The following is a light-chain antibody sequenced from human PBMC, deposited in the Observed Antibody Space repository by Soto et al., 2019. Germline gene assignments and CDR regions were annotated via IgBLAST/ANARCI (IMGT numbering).Light chain of an antibody. V-gene: IGKV3-20*01. Sequence: IVLTQSPVTLSFSPWERATLSCSASQSISSSYLAWYQQKPGQAPRLLIYGASSRATGIPDRFSGSGSGTDFTLTINRLEPEDFAVYYCQQYDSSPRTFGQGTKVDIK. CDR3: QQYDSSPRT. J-gene: IGKJ1*01. CDR2: GAS. CDR1: QSISSSY.